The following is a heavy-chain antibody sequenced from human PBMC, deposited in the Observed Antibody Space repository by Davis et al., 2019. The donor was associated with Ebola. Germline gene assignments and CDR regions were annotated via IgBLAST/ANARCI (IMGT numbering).Heavy chain of an antibody. D-gene: IGHD4-11*01. CDR1: GYTFRSYG. V-gene: IGHV1-18*01. Sequence: AASVKVSCKASGYTFRSYGISWVRQAPGRGLEWMGWINSHNGNTNYAQKLQGRVTMTTDTYTSTAFMELRSLRSDDTAVYYCASDQFQAYSNYAKGRFDPWGQGTLVTVS. CDR3: ASDQFQAYSNYAKGRFDP. J-gene: IGHJ5*02. CDR2: INSHNGNT.